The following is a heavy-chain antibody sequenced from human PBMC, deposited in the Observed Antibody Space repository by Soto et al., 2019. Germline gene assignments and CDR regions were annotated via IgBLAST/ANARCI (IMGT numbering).Heavy chain of an antibody. D-gene: IGHD2-2*02. CDR2: TYYRSKWYN. CDR1: VDSVSSNSAA. CDR3: ARDHRRYCSSTSCYRYMDV. J-gene: IGHJ6*03. Sequence: PSQTLSLTCAISVDSVSSNSAAWNWIRQSPSRGLEWLGRTYYRSKWYNDYAVSVKSRITINPDTSKNQFSLQLNSVTPEDTAVYYCARDHRRYCSSTSCYRYMDVWGKGTTVTVSS. V-gene: IGHV6-1*01.